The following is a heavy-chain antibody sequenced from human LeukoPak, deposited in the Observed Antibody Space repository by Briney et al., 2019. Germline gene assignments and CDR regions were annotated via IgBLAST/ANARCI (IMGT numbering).Heavy chain of an antibody. CDR1: GFTFSSYG. Sequence: GGSLRLSCAASGFTFSSYGTHWVRQAPGKGLEWVAFIRYDGSNKYYADSVKGRFTISRDNSKNTLYLQMNSLRAEDTAVYYCAKSAMGGTYYYYYYMDVWGKGTTVTISS. D-gene: IGHD5-18*01. CDR2: IRYDGSNK. CDR3: AKSAMGGTYYYYYYMDV. V-gene: IGHV3-30*02. J-gene: IGHJ6*03.